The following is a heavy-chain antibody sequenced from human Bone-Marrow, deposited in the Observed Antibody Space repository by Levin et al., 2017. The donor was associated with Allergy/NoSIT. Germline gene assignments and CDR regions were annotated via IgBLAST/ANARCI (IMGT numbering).Heavy chain of an antibody. CDR1: GFTFSSYS. V-gene: IGHV3-21*01. Sequence: GGSLRLSCAASGFTFSSYSMNWVRQAPGKGLEWVSSISSSSSYIYYADSVKGRFTISRDNAKNSLYLQMNSLRAEDTAVYYCASGLAVSGSYHFGYWGQGTLVTVSS. CDR3: ASGLAVSGSYHFGY. D-gene: IGHD1-26*01. J-gene: IGHJ4*02. CDR2: ISSSSSYI.